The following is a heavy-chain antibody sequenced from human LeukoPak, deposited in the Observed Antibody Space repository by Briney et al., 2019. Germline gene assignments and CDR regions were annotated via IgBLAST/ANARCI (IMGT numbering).Heavy chain of an antibody. D-gene: IGHD2-15*01. V-gene: IGHV4-39*01. CDR3: ARSPDATYYYYYVDV. CDR2: IYYNGDT. J-gene: IGHJ6*03. Sequence: SETLSLTCTVSGGSITSGNNYWGWIRQPPGKGLEWIGSIYYNGDTYYNPSLKSRVTISVDTSKNQFSLKLSSVTAADTAVYYCARSPDATYYYYYVDVWGKGTTVTVSS. CDR1: GGSITSGNNY.